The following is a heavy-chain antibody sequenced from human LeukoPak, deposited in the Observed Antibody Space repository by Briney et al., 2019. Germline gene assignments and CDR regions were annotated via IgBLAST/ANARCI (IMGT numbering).Heavy chain of an antibody. CDR3: ARGESSSSALYYYYYYMDV. V-gene: IGHV4-61*02. J-gene: IGHJ6*03. CDR1: GGSISSGTYY. Sequence: PSETLSLTCTVSGGSISSGTYYWSWIRQPAGKGLEWIGRMYPSGSSNYNPSLKSRVTISLDTSKNQVSLNLSSVTAADTAMYYCARGESSSSALYYYYYYMDVWGKGTTVTVSS. D-gene: IGHD6-6*01. CDR2: MYPSGSS.